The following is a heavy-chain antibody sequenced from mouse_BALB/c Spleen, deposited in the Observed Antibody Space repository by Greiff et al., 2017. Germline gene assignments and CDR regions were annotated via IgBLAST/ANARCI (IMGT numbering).Heavy chain of an antibody. CDR2: IWAGGST. CDR3: ARDLGLLRSCAY. V-gene: IGHV2-9*02. J-gene: IGHJ3*01. D-gene: IGHD1-1*01. CDR1: GFSLTSYG. Sequence: VQGVESGPGLVAPSQSLSITCTVSGFSLTSYGVHWVRQPPGKGLAWLGVIWAGGSTNYNSALMSRLSISKDNSKSQVFLKMNSLQTDDTAMYYCARDLGLLRSCAYWGQGTLVTVSA.